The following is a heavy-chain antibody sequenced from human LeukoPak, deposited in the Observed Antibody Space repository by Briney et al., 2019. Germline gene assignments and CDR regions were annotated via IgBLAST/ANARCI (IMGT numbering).Heavy chain of an antibody. CDR2: ISSSSSYI. D-gene: IGHD2-21*01. Sequence: PGGSLRLSCAASGFTFSTYSMNWVRQAPGKGLEWVSSISSSSSYIYYADSVKGRFTISRDNAKNSLYLQMNSLRAEDTAVYYCARDFVVATDYWGQGTLVTVSS. J-gene: IGHJ4*02. CDR1: GFTFSTYS. V-gene: IGHV3-21*01. CDR3: ARDFVVATDY.